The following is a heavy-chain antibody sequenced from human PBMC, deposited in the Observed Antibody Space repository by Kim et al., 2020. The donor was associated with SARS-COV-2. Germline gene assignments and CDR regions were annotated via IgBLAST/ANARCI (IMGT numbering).Heavy chain of an antibody. CDR2: ISAYNGNT. CDR1: GYTFTSYG. Sequence: ASVKVSCKASGYTFTSYGISWVRQAPGQGLEWMGWISAYNGNTNYAQKLQGRVTMTTDTSTSTAYMELRSLRSDDTPVYYCARDWYDCSSTSCYHWFDPWGQGTLVTVSS. J-gene: IGHJ5*02. CDR3: ARDWYDCSSTSCYHWFDP. V-gene: IGHV1-18*01. D-gene: IGHD2-2*01.